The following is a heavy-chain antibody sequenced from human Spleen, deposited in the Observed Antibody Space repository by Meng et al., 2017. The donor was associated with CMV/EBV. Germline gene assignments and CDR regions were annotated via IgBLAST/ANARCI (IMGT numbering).Heavy chain of an antibody. CDR1: GYTFTSYT. D-gene: IGHD2-2*01. J-gene: IGHJ4*02. CDR3: ARDRCTSTSCYGRFDY. Sequence: SVKVSCKASGYTFTSYTINWVRQAPGQGLEWMGRLIPLLDIANYAQNFQGRVTITADKSTSTAYMELSSLRFEDTAVYYCARDRCTSTSCYGRFDYWGQGTLVTVSS. CDR2: LIPLLDIA. V-gene: IGHV1-69*04.